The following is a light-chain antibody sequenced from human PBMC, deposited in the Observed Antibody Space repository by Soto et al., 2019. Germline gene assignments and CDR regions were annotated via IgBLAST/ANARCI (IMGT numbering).Light chain of an antibody. V-gene: IGKV1-5*03. J-gene: IGKJ2*01. CDR2: EAS. CDR1: QSISRW. CDR3: QQYNDSFPYT. Sequence: DIQMTHSPSTLSASVGDRVTITCRASQSISRWLAWYQQKPGTVPKLLIYEASTLESGVPSRFSGSRSGTEFTLTVSSLQPDDFATYYCQQYNDSFPYTFGQGTKLEIK.